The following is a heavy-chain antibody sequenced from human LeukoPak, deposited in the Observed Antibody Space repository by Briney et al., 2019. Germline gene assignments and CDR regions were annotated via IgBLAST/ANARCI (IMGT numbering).Heavy chain of an antibody. CDR3: ARDRNIAASYYYYYYYMDV. CDR2: IYTSGST. Sequence: SETLSLACTVSGGSISSGSYYWSWIRQPAGKGLEWIGRIYTSGSTNYNPSLKSRVTISVDTSKNQFSLKLSSVTAADTAVYYCARDRNIAASYYYYYYYMDVWGKGTTVTVSS. J-gene: IGHJ6*03. D-gene: IGHD6-6*01. V-gene: IGHV4-61*02. CDR1: GGSISSGSYY.